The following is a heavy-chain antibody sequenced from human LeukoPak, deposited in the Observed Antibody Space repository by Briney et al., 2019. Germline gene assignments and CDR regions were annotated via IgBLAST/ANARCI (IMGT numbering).Heavy chain of an antibody. CDR3: ARLRGGYYSAPDY. J-gene: IGHJ4*02. V-gene: IGHV3-30*02. CDR1: GFTFSSYG. D-gene: IGHD3-22*01. CDR2: IRYDGSNK. Sequence: PGGSLRLSCAASGFTFSSYGMHWVRQAPGKGLEWVAFIRYDGSNKYYADSVKGRFTISRDNSKNTLYLQMNSLRAEDTAVYYCARLRGGYYSAPDYWGQGTLVTVSS.